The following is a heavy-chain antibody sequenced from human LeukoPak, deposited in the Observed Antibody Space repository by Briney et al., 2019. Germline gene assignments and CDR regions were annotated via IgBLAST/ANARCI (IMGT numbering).Heavy chain of an antibody. CDR2: IWSDGSRQ. CDR3: VRSSTDSSPWNSYFDY. Sequence: GGSLRLSCGASGFTFTSYGMHWIRQTPGKGLERVALIWSDGSRQYYLDSVKGRFTISRDNSKNTVWLQMDSLRVEDTAVYYCVRSSTDSSPWNSYFDYWGQGTLVTVSS. D-gene: IGHD1-7*01. J-gene: IGHJ4*02. CDR1: GFTFTSYG. V-gene: IGHV3-33*01.